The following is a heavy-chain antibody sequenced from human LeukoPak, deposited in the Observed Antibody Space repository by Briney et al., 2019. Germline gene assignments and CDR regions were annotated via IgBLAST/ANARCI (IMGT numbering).Heavy chain of an antibody. CDR2: ISWDGDSM. CDR1: GLTFDDYA. CDR3: ANGRVYYYDTSGSPLDS. J-gene: IGHJ4*02. V-gene: IGHV3-9*01. D-gene: IGHD3-22*01. Sequence: GGSLRLSCAASGLTFDDYAMHWVRQVPGKGLEWVSGISWDGDSMGYADSVKGRFTISRDNAKNSLFLQMNSLRPEDTAFYYCANGRVYYYDTSGSPLDSWGQGTLVTVSS.